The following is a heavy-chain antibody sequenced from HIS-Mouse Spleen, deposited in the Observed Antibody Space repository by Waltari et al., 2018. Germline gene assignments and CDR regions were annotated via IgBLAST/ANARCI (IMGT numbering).Heavy chain of an antibody. J-gene: IGHJ4*02. CDR2: ISYDGSNK. CDR1: GSTLRSYA. CDR3: ASHHIAALDY. Sequence: QVELVESGGGVVQPGRSLSISCAPPGSTLRSYAMTLVRQATGKGLEWVAVISYDGSNKYYADSVKGRFTISRDNSKNTLYLQMNSLRAEDTAVYYCASHHIAALDYWGQGTLVTVSS. V-gene: IGHV3-30-3*01. D-gene: IGHD6-6*01.